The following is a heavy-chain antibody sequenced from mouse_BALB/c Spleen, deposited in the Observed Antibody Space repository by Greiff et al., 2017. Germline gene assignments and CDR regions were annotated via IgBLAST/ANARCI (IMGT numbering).Heavy chain of an antibody. Sequence: VMLVESGPGLVAPSQSLSIPCTVSGFSLTSYGVHWVRQPPGKGLEWLGVIWAGGSTNYNSALMSRLSISKDNSKSQVFLKMNSLQTDDTAMYYGARGDYGVFAYWGQGTLVTVSA. CDR3: ARGDYGVFAY. D-gene: IGHD2-4*01. CDR2: IWAGGST. J-gene: IGHJ3*01. V-gene: IGHV2-9*02. CDR1: GFSLTSYG.